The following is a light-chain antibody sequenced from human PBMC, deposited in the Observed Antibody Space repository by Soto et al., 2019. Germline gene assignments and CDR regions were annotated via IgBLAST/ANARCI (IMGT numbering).Light chain of an antibody. V-gene: IGLV2-14*01. CDR1: SSDVGGYNY. J-gene: IGLJ1*01. CDR3: SSYTISSPYV. Sequence: QSVLTQPASVSGSPGQSITISCTGTSSDVGGYNYVSWYQQHPGKAPKLMIYDVSNRPSGVSNRFSGSKSGNTASLTISGLPAEDEADYYCSSYTISSPYVFGTGTKLTVL. CDR2: DVS.